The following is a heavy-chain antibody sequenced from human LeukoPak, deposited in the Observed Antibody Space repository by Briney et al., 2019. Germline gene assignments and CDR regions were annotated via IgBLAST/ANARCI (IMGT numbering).Heavy chain of an antibody. V-gene: IGHV4-61*02. Sequence: SQTLSLTCTVSGGSISSGSYYWYWIRQPAGKGLEWVGRFYTGGSTNYNPSLKSRVTISVDTSKNQFSLNLSSVTAADTAVYFCATTFSGDRDYWGQGTLVTVPS. D-gene: IGHD4-17*01. CDR3: ATTFSGDRDY. J-gene: IGHJ4*02. CDR1: GGSISSGSYY. CDR2: FYTGGST.